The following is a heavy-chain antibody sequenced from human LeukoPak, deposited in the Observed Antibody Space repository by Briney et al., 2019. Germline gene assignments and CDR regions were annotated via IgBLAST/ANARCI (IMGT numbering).Heavy chain of an antibody. CDR3: AKDMWDIVVIPAADGAYHYYYMDV. Sequence: PGGSLRLSCAASGFTFRSYAMNWVRQAPGKGLEWVSAIGGTAGSTYYADSVKGRFTISRDNSKNTLYLQMNSLRAEDTALYYCAKDMWDIVVIPAADGAYHYYYMDVWGKGTTVTVSS. CDR1: GFTFRSYA. D-gene: IGHD2-2*01. J-gene: IGHJ6*03. CDR2: IGGTAGST. V-gene: IGHV3-23*01.